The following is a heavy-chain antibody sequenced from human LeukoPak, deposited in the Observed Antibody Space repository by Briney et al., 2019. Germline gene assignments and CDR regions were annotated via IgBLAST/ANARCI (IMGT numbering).Heavy chain of an antibody. Sequence: SVKVSCKASGGTFSSYAISWVRQAPGQGLEWMGGIIPIFGTANYAQKFQGRVTITTDESTSTAYMELSSLRSEDTAVYYCASDYYSSGSPPYFDYWGQGTLVTVSS. CDR3: ASDYYSSGSPPYFDY. J-gene: IGHJ4*02. CDR2: IIPIFGTA. V-gene: IGHV1-69*05. D-gene: IGHD3-10*01. CDR1: GGTFSSYA.